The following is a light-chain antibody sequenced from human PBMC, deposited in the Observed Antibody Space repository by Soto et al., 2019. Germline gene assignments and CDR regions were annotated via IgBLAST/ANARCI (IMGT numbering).Light chain of an antibody. CDR1: QSISNF. V-gene: IGKV1-39*01. CDR3: QQSYTAPQVT. Sequence: QMTQSPSSLSASIGDRVTITCRASQSISNFLNWYQQKPGKAPNLLIYAASSLQSGVPSRFSGSGSGTDFTLTISSLQPEDFATFYCQQSYTAPQVTFGGGTKVEIK. CDR2: AAS. J-gene: IGKJ4*01.